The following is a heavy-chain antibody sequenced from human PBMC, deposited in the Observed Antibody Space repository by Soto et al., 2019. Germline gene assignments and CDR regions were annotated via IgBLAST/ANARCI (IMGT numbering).Heavy chain of an antibody. Sequence: EVQLVESGGGLVQPGGSLKLSCAASGFTFSGSAIHWVRQASGKGLEWVGRIRSKANSYATAYAASVKGRFTISRDDSKTTAYLQMNSLKTEDTAVYYCTLANCSGGSCYPAFDIWGQGTMVTVSS. CDR3: TLANCSGGSCYPAFDI. CDR2: IRSKANSYAT. V-gene: IGHV3-73*01. J-gene: IGHJ3*02. CDR1: GFTFSGSA. D-gene: IGHD2-15*01.